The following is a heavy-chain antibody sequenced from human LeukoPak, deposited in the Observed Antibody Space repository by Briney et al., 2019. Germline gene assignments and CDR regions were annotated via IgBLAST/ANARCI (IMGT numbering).Heavy chain of an antibody. Sequence: GGSLRLSCAASGFTSSTSGMHWVRQAPGKGLEWVSFIRHDGSKKYYANSVKGRFTISRDNSKNTLYVQMNSLRPEDTAVYYCAKGPSGNQFDPWGQGTLVTVSS. CDR3: AKGPSGNQFDP. CDR2: IRHDGSKK. D-gene: IGHD1-26*01. CDR1: GFTSSTSG. J-gene: IGHJ5*02. V-gene: IGHV3-30*02.